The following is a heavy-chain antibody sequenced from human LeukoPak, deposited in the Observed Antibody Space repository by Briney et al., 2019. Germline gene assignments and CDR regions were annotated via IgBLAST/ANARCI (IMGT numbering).Heavy chain of an antibody. CDR1: GGSISSYY. CDR2: MYYSGCT. V-gene: IGHV4-59*01. D-gene: IGHD1-1*01. CDR3: ARARRGLRSSTWNDFDY. J-gene: IGHJ4*02. Sequence: AETLSLTCTVSGGSISSYYWSWIRQPPGKGLEWIGYMYYSGCTNYNPSLKSRVTISVDTSKNQFSLKLGSVTAADTAVYYCARARRGLRSSTWNDFDYWGQGTLVTV.